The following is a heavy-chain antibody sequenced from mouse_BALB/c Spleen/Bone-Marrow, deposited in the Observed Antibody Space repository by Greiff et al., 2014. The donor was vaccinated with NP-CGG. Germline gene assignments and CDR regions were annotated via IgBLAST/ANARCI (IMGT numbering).Heavy chain of an antibody. J-gene: IGHJ4*01. V-gene: IGHV1-80*01. CDR3: ARVYYGNLDY. CDR2: IYPGDGDT. D-gene: IGHD2-1*01. Sequence: VKLMESGAELVRPGSSVKISCKASGYEFSSYWMNWVKQRPGQGLEWIGQIYPGDGDTNYNGKFKGKATLTADKSSSTAYMQVSSLTPEDSAVYFCARVYYGNLDYWGQGTSVTVSS. CDR1: GYEFSSYW.